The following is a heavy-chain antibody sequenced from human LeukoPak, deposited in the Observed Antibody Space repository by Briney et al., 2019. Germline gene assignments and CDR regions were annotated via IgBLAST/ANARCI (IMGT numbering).Heavy chain of an antibody. V-gene: IGHV3-23*01. CDR1: GFTFSSYA. Sequence: QSGGSLRLSCAASGFTFSSYAMSWVRQAPGKGLEWVSAISGSGGSTYYADSVKGRFTISRDNSKNTLYLQMNSLRAEDTAVYYCAKSRRIVVVPAAVDYWGQGTLVTVSS. CDR2: ISGSGGST. CDR3: AKSRRIVVVPAAVDY. J-gene: IGHJ4*02. D-gene: IGHD2-2*01.